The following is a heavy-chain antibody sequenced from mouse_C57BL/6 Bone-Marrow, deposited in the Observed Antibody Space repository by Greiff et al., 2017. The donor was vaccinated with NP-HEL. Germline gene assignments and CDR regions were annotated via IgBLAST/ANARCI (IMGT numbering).Heavy chain of an antibody. Sequence: EVKLVESGGGLVQPGGSLSLSCAASGFTFTDYYMSWVRQPPGKALEWLGFIRNKANGYTTEYSASVKGRFTISRDNSQSILYLQMNDLRAEDSATYYDARYREGDYEGNFDYWGQGTTLTVSS. J-gene: IGHJ2*01. CDR2: IRNKANGYTT. V-gene: IGHV7-3*01. CDR3: ARYREGDYEGNFDY. D-gene: IGHD2-4*01. CDR1: GFTFTDYY.